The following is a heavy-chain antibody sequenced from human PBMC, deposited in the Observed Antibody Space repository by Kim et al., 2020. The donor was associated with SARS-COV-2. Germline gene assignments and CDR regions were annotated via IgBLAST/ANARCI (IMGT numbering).Heavy chain of an antibody. Sequence: PGSVKGRFTIYRENAKNSVYLQMNSRRAGDTAVYYCARGYSSSWYWAFDIWGQGTMVTVSS. J-gene: IGHJ3*02. V-gene: IGHV3-13*01. D-gene: IGHD6-13*01. CDR3: ARGYSSSWYWAFDI.